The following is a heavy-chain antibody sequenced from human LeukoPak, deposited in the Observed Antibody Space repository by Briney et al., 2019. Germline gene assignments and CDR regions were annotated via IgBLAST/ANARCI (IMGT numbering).Heavy chain of an antibody. J-gene: IGHJ5*02. Sequence: PSETLSLTCTVSDGSISSYYWSWIRQPPGKGLEWIGYIYYSGSTNYNPSLKSRVTISVDTSKNQFSLKLSSVTAADTAVYYCARVAGKNWFDPWGQGTLVTVSS. CDR1: DGSISSYY. CDR2: IYYSGST. CDR3: ARVAGKNWFDP. D-gene: IGHD6-19*01. V-gene: IGHV4-59*01.